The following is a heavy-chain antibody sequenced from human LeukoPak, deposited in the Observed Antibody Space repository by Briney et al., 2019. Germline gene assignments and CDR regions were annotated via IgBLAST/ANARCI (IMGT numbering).Heavy chain of an antibody. CDR1: GYTFTGYG. J-gene: IGHJ6*04. D-gene: IGHD3-10*01. CDR3: ATSYGSGSYYTQSYYYYGMDV. V-gene: IGHV1-18*04. CDR2: ISAYNGNT. Sequence: ASVKVSCKASGYTFTGYGISWVRQAPGQGLEWMGWISAYNGNTNYAQKLQGRVTMTTDTSTSTAYMELRSLRSDDTAVYYCATSYGSGSYYTQSYYYYGMDVWGKGTTVTVSS.